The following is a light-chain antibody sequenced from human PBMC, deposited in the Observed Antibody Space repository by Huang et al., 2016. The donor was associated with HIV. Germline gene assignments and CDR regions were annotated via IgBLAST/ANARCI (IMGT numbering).Light chain of an antibody. J-gene: IGKJ2*01. CDR2: KAS. Sequence: DIQMTQSPSTLSASIGDRVTITCRASQSLSGWVAWYQQRPGNAPNLLISKASSLESGVPHRFSGSGSGTDFILTISSLQPDDFATYYCQQLHNSPYTFGQGTKLEIK. V-gene: IGKV1-5*03. CDR3: QQLHNSPYT. CDR1: QSLSGW.